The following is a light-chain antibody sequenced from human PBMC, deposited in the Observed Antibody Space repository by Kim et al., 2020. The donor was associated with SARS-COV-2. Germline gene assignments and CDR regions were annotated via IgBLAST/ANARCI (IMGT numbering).Light chain of an antibody. CDR3: QLYNVWPLT. CDR2: GAS. V-gene: IGKV3-15*01. Sequence: EIVMTQSPGTLSVSPGERATLSCRASQSVGGNLAWYQHKPGQAPRLLIYGASTRAADVPARISGSGSGAEFTLTISSLQSEDFVVYYWQLYNVWPLTIGGGTKVDIK. CDR1: QSVGGN. J-gene: IGKJ4*01.